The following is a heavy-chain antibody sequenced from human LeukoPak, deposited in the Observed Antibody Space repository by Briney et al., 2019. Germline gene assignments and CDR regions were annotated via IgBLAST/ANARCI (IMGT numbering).Heavy chain of an antibody. CDR1: GFTFSSYS. V-gene: IGHV3-21*01. CDR3: ARVIRVAVDAFDI. J-gene: IGHJ3*02. D-gene: IGHD2-15*01. Sequence: AGGSLRLSCAASGFTFSSYSMNWVRQAPGKGLEWVSSISSSSSYIYYADSVKGRFTISRDNAKNSLYLQMNSLRAEDTAVYYCARVIRVAVDAFDIWGQGTMVTVSS. CDR2: ISSSSSYI.